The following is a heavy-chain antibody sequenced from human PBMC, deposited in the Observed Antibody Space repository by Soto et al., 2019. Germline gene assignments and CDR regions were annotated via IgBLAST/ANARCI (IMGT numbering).Heavy chain of an antibody. Sequence: GGSLRLSCAASGFTFSNYGMHWVRQAPGKGLEWVAVISYDGYNEFYADSVKGRFTISRDNSKNTLYLQMNSLRPEDTAVYYCAKANLYRGIAAPDNYWGQGTQVTVSS. J-gene: IGHJ4*02. V-gene: IGHV3-30*18. CDR1: GFTFSNYG. CDR3: AKANLYRGIAAPDNY. CDR2: ISYDGYNE. D-gene: IGHD6-13*01.